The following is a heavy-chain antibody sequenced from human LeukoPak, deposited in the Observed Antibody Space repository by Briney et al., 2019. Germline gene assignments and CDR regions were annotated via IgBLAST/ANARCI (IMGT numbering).Heavy chain of an antibody. CDR2: INSDGSST. CDR1: GFTFSSYW. Sequence: GGSLRLSCAASGFTFSSYWMHWVRQAPGQGLVWVSRINSDGSSTSYADSVKGRFTISRDNAKNTLYLQMISLRAEDTAVYDCARGRIGAFDIWGQGTMVTVSS. V-gene: IGHV3-74*01. D-gene: IGHD2-15*01. CDR3: ARGRIGAFDI. J-gene: IGHJ3*02.